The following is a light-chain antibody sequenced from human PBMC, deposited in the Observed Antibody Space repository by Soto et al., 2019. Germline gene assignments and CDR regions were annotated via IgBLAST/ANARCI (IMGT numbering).Light chain of an antibody. CDR2: EVV. J-gene: IGLJ1*01. CDR1: KNDIGLYDF. Sequence: QPALTQPPSASGSPGQSVTISCTGTKNDIGLYDFVSWYQHHPGKAPRLIIYEVVQRPSGVPDRFSGSKSGNTASLTVSGLQAADEADYFCKSYAGSNTYVFGSGTKVTV. CDR3: KSYAGSNTYV. V-gene: IGLV2-8*01.